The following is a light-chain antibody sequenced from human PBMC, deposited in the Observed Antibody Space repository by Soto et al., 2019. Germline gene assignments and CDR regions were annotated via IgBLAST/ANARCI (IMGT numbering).Light chain of an antibody. CDR2: DAF. V-gene: IGKV3-11*01. CDR3: QQRSSWPLT. Sequence: EIVLTQSPATLSLSPGERATLSCRASQSVGSYFAWYQQKPGQAPRLLIYDAFSRATGIPARFSGSGSGTDFTLTISSXXPEXXAVYFCQQRSSWPLTFGGGTMVEIK. J-gene: IGKJ4*01. CDR1: QSVGSY.